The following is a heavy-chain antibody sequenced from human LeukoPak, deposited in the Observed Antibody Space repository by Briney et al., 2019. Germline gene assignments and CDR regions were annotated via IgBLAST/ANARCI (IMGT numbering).Heavy chain of an antibody. Sequence: GGSLRLSCAASGFTFSSYGMSWVRQAPGKGLEWVSGISHSDDSTYYADSVKGRFTISRDNSKNTLYLLINRLRAEDTAVYYCAKVSSQGYCSGGSCYFSGELDYWGQGTLVTVSS. CDR1: GFTFSSYG. CDR2: ISHSDDST. CDR3: AKVSSQGYCSGGSCYFSGELDY. D-gene: IGHD2-15*01. J-gene: IGHJ4*02. V-gene: IGHV3-23*01.